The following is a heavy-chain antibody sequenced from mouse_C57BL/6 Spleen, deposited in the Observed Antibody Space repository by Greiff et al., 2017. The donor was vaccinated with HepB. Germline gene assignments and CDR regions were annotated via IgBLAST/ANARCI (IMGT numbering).Heavy chain of an antibody. CDR1: GYAFSSYW. CDR3: ARAYYYGSSPYYYAMDY. Sequence: QVQLQQSGAELVKPGASVKISCKASGYAFSSYWMNWVKQRPGKGLEWIGQIYPGDGDTNYNGKFKGKATLTADKSSSTAYMKLSSLTSEDSAVYFCARAYYYGSSPYYYAMDYWGQGTSVTVSS. CDR2: IYPGDGDT. D-gene: IGHD1-1*01. V-gene: IGHV1-80*01. J-gene: IGHJ4*01.